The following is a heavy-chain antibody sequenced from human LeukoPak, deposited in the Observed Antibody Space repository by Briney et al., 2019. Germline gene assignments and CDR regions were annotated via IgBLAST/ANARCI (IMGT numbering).Heavy chain of an antibody. D-gene: IGHD2-2*01. J-gene: IGHJ5*02. CDR1: GYTFTGYY. CDR2: INPNSGGT. V-gene: IGHV1-2*02. Sequence: ASVKVSCKASGYTFTGYYMHWVRQAPGQGLEWMGWINPNSGGTNYAQKFQGRVTMTRDTSISTAYMELSRLRSDDTAVYYCARDDCSSTSCDAGENWFDPWGQGTLVTVSS. CDR3: ARDDCSSTSCDAGENWFDP.